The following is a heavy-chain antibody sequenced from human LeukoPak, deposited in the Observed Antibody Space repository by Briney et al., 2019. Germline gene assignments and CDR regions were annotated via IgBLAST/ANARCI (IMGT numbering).Heavy chain of an antibody. D-gene: IGHD4-17*01. Sequence: GGSLRLTCAASGFTFSSYAMSWVRQAPGKGLEWVSAISGSGGSTYYADSVKGRFTISGDNSKNTLYLQMNSLRAEDTAVYYCAKDVFGYGDHRTSFDYWGQGTLVTVSS. CDR3: AKDVFGYGDHRTSFDY. J-gene: IGHJ4*02. CDR1: GFTFSSYA. CDR2: ISGSGGST. V-gene: IGHV3-23*01.